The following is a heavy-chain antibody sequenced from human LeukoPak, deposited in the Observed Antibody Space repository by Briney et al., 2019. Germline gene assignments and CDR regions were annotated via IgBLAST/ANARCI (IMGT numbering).Heavy chain of an antibody. J-gene: IGHJ4*02. CDR2: IYYSGST. CDR1: GGSISSSSYY. CDR3: ARGGSGWYRTLEY. Sequence: SETLSLTCTVSGGSISSSSYYWGWIRQPPGKGLEWIRSIYYSGSTYYNPSLKSRVTISVDTSKNQFSLKLSSVTAADTAVYYCARGGSGWYRTLEYWGQGTLVTVSS. V-gene: IGHV4-39*07. D-gene: IGHD6-19*01.